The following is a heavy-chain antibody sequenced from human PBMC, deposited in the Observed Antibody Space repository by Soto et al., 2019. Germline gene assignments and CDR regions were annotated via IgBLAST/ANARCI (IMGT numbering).Heavy chain of an antibody. CDR1: GFIFSSYA. CDR2: ISDDGSSK. D-gene: IGHD4-17*01. Sequence: QVQLVESGGGVVQPGRSLRLSCAASGFIFSSYAMHWVRQAPGKGLEWVALISDDGSSKYYADSVKGRVTISRDNSKNTRYLQMNSLSAEDTAVDYCTSAGRTVSLSVFDPWGQGTMVTVSS. J-gene: IGHJ5*02. V-gene: IGHV3-30-3*01. CDR3: TSAGRTVSLSVFDP.